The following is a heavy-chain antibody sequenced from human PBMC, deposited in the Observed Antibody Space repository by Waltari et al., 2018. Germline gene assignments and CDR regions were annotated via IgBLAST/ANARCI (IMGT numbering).Heavy chain of an antibody. J-gene: IGHJ2*01. CDR2: IKEDGSEK. D-gene: IGHD2-15*01. Sequence: EVQLVESGGGLVQPGGSLSVSCAASGFPCSRDGLSWCRQAPGKWLEWVANIKEDGSEKDYVDSVKGRFTISRDNAKNSLYLQMNSLRAEDTAVYYCAREAHMSAVAPRVIGWHFDLWGRGTLVPVSS. V-gene: IGHV3-7*01. CDR3: AREAHMSAVAPRVIGWHFDL. CDR1: GFPCSRDG.